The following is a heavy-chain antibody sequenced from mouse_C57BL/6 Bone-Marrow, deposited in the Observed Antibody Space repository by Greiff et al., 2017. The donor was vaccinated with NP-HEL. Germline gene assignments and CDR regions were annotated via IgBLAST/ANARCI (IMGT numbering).Heavy chain of an antibody. CDR1: GFTFNTYA. D-gene: IGHD2-4*01. CDR3: VIPYDYDVHWYFDV. Sequence: EVQLVESGGGLVQPKGSLKLSCAASGFTFNTYAMHWVRQAPGKGLEWVARIRSKSSNYATYYADSVKDRFTISRDDSQSMLYLQMNNLKTDDTAMYYCVIPYDYDVHWYFDVWGTGTTVTVSS. CDR2: IRSKSSNYAT. V-gene: IGHV10-3*01. J-gene: IGHJ1*03.